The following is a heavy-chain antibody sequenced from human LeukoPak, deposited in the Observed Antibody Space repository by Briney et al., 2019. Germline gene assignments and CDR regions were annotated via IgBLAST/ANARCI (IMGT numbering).Heavy chain of an antibody. Sequence: GGSLRLSXAASGFTFSSYAMSWVRQAPGKGLEWISAISGSGGSTYYADSVKGRFTISRDNSKNTLYLQMNSLRAEDTAVYYCAKQGSGIVVVPFDYWGQGTLVTVSS. V-gene: IGHV3-23*01. CDR3: AKQGSGIVVVPFDY. CDR1: GFTFSSYA. J-gene: IGHJ4*02. D-gene: IGHD3-22*01. CDR2: ISGSGGST.